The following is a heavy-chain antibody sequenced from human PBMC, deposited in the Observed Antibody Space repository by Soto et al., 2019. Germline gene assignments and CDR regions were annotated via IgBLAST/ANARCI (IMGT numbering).Heavy chain of an antibody. V-gene: IGHV1-69*02. CDR1: GGTFSSYT. D-gene: IGHD3-22*01. CDR2: IIPILGIA. CDR3: ASLKPTYYYDSSGYSSGY. J-gene: IGHJ4*02. Sequence: SVKVSCKASGGTFSSYTISWVRQAPGQGLEWMGRIIPILGIANYAQKFQGRVTITADKSTSTAYMELSSLRSEDTAVYYCASLKPTYYYDSSGYSSGYWGQGTLVTVSS.